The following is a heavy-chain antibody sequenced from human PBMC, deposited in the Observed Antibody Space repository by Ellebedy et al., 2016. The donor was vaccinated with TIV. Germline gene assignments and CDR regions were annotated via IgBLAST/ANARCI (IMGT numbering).Heavy chain of an antibody. V-gene: IGHV3-74*01. D-gene: IGHD2-21*02. CDR2: INNDGSST. J-gene: IGHJ4*02. CDR1: GFTFSSYW. CDR3: ARGGGCGSGDCWAFDY. Sequence: GESLKISCAASGFTFSSYWMHWVRQAPGKGLVWVSRINNDGSSTIYADSVKGRFTISRDNAENTLYLQMHSLRAEDTAVYYCARGGGCGSGDCWAFDYWGQGTLVTVSS.